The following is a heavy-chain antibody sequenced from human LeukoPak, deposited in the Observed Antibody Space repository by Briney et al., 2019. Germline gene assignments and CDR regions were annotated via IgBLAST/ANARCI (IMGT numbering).Heavy chain of an antibody. Sequence: SETLSLTCTVSGGSISSSSYYWGWIRQPPGKGLEWIGSIYYSGSTYYNPSLKSRVTISVDTSKNQFSLKLSSVTAADTAVYYCATRTRLSGAIRSRDYWGQGTLVTVSS. V-gene: IGHV4-39*01. CDR2: IYYSGST. D-gene: IGHD1-26*01. CDR3: ATRTRLSGAIRSRDY. J-gene: IGHJ4*02. CDR1: GGSISSSSYY.